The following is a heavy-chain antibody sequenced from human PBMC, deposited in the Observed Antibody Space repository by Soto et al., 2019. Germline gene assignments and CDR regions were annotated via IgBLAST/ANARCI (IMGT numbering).Heavy chain of an antibody. D-gene: IGHD2-15*01. CDR3: ARDLEGSGGSCSDY. V-gene: IGHV3-33*01. CDR1: GFTFSSYG. CDR2: IWYDGSNK. J-gene: IGHJ4*02. Sequence: GGSLRLSCAASGFTFSSYGMHWVRQAPGKGLEWVAVIWYDGSNKYYADSVKGRFTISRDNSKNTLYLQMNSLRAEDTAVYYCARDLEGSGGSCSDYWGQGTLVTVSS.